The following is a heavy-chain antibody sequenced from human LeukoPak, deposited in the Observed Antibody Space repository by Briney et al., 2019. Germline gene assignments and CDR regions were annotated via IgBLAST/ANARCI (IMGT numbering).Heavy chain of an antibody. Sequence: ASVKVSCKASGYTFTSYDINWVRQATGQGLEWMGWMNPNSGGTNYAQKFQGRVTMTRDTSISTAYMELSRLRSDDTAVYYCARDERLWFGELTFGGQGTLVTVSS. D-gene: IGHD3-10*01. CDR1: GYTFTSYD. CDR2: MNPNSGGT. CDR3: ARDERLWFGELTF. V-gene: IGHV1-2*02. J-gene: IGHJ4*02.